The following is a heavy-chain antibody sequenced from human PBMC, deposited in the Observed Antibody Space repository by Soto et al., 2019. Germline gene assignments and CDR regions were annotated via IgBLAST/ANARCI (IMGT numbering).Heavy chain of an antibody. J-gene: IGHJ4*02. Sequence: XGSLILSCTASGVTFSGHGMPWVRQAPGKRLEWVAVIWYDGNNKYYADSVKGRFTISRDDSKNTLYLQMNSLRAEDTAVYFCARGPYYSGSGSPYYFDYCGQGTLVTVSS. D-gene: IGHD3-10*01. CDR2: IWYDGNNK. CDR3: ARGPYYSGSGSPYYFDY. V-gene: IGHV3-33*01. CDR1: GVTFSGHG.